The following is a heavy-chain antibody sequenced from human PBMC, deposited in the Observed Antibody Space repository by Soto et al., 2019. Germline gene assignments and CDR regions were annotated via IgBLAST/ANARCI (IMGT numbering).Heavy chain of an antibody. Sequence: GGSLRLSCAASGFTFSSYAMSWVRQAPGKGLEWVSAISGSGGSTYYADSVKGRFTISRDNSKNTLYLQMNSLRAEDTAVYYCAKDYKGWGYGSGSYPLYYFDYWGQGTLVTVSS. CDR1: GFTFSSYA. J-gene: IGHJ4*02. CDR2: ISGSGGST. CDR3: AKDYKGWGYGSGSYPLYYFDY. V-gene: IGHV3-23*01. D-gene: IGHD3-10*01.